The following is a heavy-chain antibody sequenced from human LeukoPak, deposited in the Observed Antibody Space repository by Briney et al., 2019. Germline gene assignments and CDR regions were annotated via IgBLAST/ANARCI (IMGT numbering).Heavy chain of an antibody. CDR1: GFTFNNYA. CDR3: AKAPAAATKSYYGMDV. Sequence: QPGGSLRLSCAASGFTFNNYAMSWVRQAPGKGLEWVSAISGSGGATYYADSVKGRFTISRDNSKNTLFLHMNSLRVEDTAVYYCAKAPAAATKSYYGMDVWGQGTTVTVSS. CDR2: ISGSGGAT. V-gene: IGHV3-23*01. D-gene: IGHD6-13*01. J-gene: IGHJ6*02.